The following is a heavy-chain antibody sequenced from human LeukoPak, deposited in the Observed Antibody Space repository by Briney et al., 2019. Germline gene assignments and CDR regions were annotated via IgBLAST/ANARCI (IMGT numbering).Heavy chain of an antibody. D-gene: IGHD2-8*01. CDR3: ARASVSNYYYYYGMDV. CDR2: ISTYNDNT. V-gene: IGHV1-18*01. J-gene: IGHJ6*02. Sequence: ASVKVSCKASGYTFTSYGITWVRQAPGQGLEWMGWISTYNDNTNYAQKLQGRVTMTTDTSTSTAYMELRSLRSDDTAAYYCARASVSNYYYYYGMDVWGQGTTVTVSS. CDR1: GYTFTSYG.